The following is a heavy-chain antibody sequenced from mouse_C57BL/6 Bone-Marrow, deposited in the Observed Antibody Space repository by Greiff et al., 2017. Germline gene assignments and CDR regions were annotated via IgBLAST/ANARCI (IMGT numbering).Heavy chain of an antibody. CDR2: IDPETGGT. D-gene: IGHD2-3*01. J-gene: IGHJ2*01. CDR1: GYTFTDYE. Sequence: QVQLQQSGAELVRPGASVTLSCKASGYTFTDYEMHWVKQPPVRGLEWIGAIDPETGGTAYNQKFKGKAILTADKSSSTAYMELRSLTSEDSAVYYCTTSWWGGLLCFVYWGQGTPLTVSS. V-gene: IGHV1-15*01. CDR3: TTSWWGGLLCFVY.